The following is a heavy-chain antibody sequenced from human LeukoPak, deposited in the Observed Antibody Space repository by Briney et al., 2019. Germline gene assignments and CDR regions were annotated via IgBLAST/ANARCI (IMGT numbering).Heavy chain of an antibody. J-gene: IGHJ4*02. CDR1: GFTFSSYG. V-gene: IGHV3-30*18. D-gene: IGHD6-13*01. CDR2: ISYDGNNK. Sequence: PGGSLRLSCAASGFTFSSYGMHWVRQAPGKGLEWVAVISYDGNNKYYADSVKGRFTISRDNSKNTLYLQMNSLRTEDTAVYYCAKVLQLLRAAAGLDYWGQGTLVTVSS. CDR3: AKVLQLLRAAAGLDY.